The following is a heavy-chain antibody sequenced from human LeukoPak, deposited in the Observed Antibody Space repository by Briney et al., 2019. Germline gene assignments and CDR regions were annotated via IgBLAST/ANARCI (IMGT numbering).Heavy chain of an antibody. D-gene: IGHD6-13*01. J-gene: IGHJ3*02. CDR2: ISSSSSYT. CDR3: ARDKAGSDAFDI. Sequence: GGSLRLSCAASGFTFSYYAMSWIRQAPGKGLEWVSYISSSSSYTNYADSVKGRFTISRDNAKNSLYLQMNSLRAEDTAVYYCARDKAGSDAFDIWGQGTMVTVSS. CDR1: GFTFSYYA. V-gene: IGHV3-11*05.